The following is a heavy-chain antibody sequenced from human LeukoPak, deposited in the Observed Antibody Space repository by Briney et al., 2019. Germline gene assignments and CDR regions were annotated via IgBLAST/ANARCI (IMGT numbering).Heavy chain of an antibody. J-gene: IGHJ6*03. CDR1: GFTFSSYA. V-gene: IGHV3-23*01. CDR3: AKAGRDIVVVPAARRPLYYYYYMDV. D-gene: IGHD2-2*01. CDR2: ISGSGGST. Sequence: GGSLRLSCAASGFTFSSYAMSWVRQAPGKGLEWVSAISGSGGSTYYADSVKGRFTISRDNSKNTLYLQMNSLRAEDTAVYYCAKAGRDIVVVPAARRPLYYYYYMDVWGKGTTVTVSS.